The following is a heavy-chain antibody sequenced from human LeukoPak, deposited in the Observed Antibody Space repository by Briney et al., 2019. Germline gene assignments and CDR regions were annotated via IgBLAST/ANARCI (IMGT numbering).Heavy chain of an antibody. CDR1: GYSFTSYW. V-gene: IGHV5-51*01. CDR3: ARHAATYYYDSSGNKPFDY. Sequence: GESLKISCKGSGYSFTSYWIGWVRQMPGKGLEWMGIIYPGDSDTRYSPSFQGQVTISADKSISTAYLQWSGLKASDTAMYYCARHAATYYYDSSGNKPFDYWGQGTLVTVSS. D-gene: IGHD3-22*01. CDR2: IYPGDSDT. J-gene: IGHJ4*02.